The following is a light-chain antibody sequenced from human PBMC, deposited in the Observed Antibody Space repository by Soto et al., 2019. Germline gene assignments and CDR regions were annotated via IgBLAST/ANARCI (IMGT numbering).Light chain of an antibody. CDR1: QSVSSN. CDR2: GAS. V-gene: IGKV3-15*01. Sequence: EIVMTQSPAPLSLSPGERATLSCRASQSVSSNLAWYQQKPGQAPRLLIYGASTRATGIPARFSGSGSGTEFTLTISSLQSEDFAVYYCQQYNNWPPYTFGQGTKLEIK. CDR3: QQYNNWPPYT. J-gene: IGKJ2*01.